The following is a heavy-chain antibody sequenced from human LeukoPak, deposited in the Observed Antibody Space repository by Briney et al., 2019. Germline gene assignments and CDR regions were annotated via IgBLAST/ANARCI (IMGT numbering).Heavy chain of an antibody. V-gene: IGHV4-34*01. J-gene: IGHJ2*01. CDR3: ARRTMVRGPLWYFDL. CDR1: GGSFSGYY. CDR2: INHSGST. Sequence: PSETLSLTCAVYGGSFSGYYWSWLRQPPGKGLEWIGEINHSGSTNYNPSLKSRVTISVDTSKNQFSLKLSSVTAADTAVYYCARRTMVRGPLWYFDLWGRGTLVTVSS. D-gene: IGHD3-10*01.